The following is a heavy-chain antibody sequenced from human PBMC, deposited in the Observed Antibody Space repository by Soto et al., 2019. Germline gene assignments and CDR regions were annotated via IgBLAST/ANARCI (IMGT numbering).Heavy chain of an antibody. CDR1: GFTFSSYG. Sequence: QVQLVESGGGVVQPGRSLRLSCAASGFTFSSYGMHCVRQAPGKGLEWVAVIWYDGSNKYYADSVKGRFTISRDNSKNTLYLQMNSLRAEDTAVYYCARGPSLGWSGYFPWAFDIWGQGTMVTVSS. J-gene: IGHJ3*02. CDR3: ARGPSLGWSGYFPWAFDI. V-gene: IGHV3-33*01. D-gene: IGHD3-3*01. CDR2: IWYDGSNK.